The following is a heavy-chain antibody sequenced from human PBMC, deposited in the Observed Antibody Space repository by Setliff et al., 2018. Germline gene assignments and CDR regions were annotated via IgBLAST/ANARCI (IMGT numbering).Heavy chain of an antibody. D-gene: IGHD2-2*01. V-gene: IGHV4-34*01. CDR1: GESFSNNY. Sequence: SETLSLTCSVYGESFSNNYWSWIRQTPGKGLEWIGESNHGGSTSYHPSLKSRLTISADTSKNQFSLKLTSVTAADTAVYYCVRTQCTATSCFYLPYWGQGTVVTV. CDR3: VRTQCTATSCFYLPY. CDR2: SNHGGST. J-gene: IGHJ4*02.